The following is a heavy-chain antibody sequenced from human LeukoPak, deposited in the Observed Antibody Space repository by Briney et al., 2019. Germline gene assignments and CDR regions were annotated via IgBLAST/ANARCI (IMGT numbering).Heavy chain of an antibody. D-gene: IGHD3-10*01. V-gene: IGHV4-4*07. J-gene: IGHJ3*02. CDR2: IYTSGST. Sequence: SETLSLTCTVSGGSISSYYWSWIRQPAGKGLEWIGRIYTSGSTNYNPSLKSRVTMSVDTSKNQFSRKLSSVTAADTAVYYCASSLITMVRGAGDAFDIWGQGTMVTVSS. CDR1: GGSISSYY. CDR3: ASSLITMVRGAGDAFDI.